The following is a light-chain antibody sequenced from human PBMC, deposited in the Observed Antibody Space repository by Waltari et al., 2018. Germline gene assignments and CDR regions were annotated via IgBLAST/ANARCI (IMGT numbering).Light chain of an antibody. V-gene: IGKV2-30*02. CDR2: MVS. CDR3: GQGSKVPYS. Sequence: DVVMTQSPLSLAITPGQPASISCRSSQSFVHSDGNTYLSWYQQKPGQPPRLLIYMVSNRGSGVPDRFSGSGAGTDFTLKISRMEAEDVGVYYCGQGSKVPYSFGQGTKVEIK. J-gene: IGKJ2*03. CDR1: QSFVHSDGNTY.